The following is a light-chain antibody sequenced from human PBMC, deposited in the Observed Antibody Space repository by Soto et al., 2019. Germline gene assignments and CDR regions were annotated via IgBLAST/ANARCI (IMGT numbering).Light chain of an antibody. CDR3: QQYVSSPT. CDR2: GAS. J-gene: IGKJ5*01. Sequence: SPGTLSLSPGERATLSCRASQSVSSSYLAWYQQKPGQAPRLLIYGASRRATVIPDRFSGSGSGTDFSLTISRLEPEDFAVYYCQQYVSSPTFGQGTRLEIK. CDR1: QSVSSSY. V-gene: IGKV3-20*01.